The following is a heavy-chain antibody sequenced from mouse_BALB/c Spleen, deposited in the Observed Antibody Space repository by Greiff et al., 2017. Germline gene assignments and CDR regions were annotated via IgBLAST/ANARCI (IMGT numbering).Heavy chain of an antibody. D-gene: IGHD1-1*01. CDR2: IDPANGNT. V-gene: IGHV14-3*02. CDR1: GFNIKDTY. CDR3: TFRYGSSYGFAY. J-gene: IGHJ3*01. Sequence: EVQGVESGAELVKPGASVKLSCTASGFNIKDTYMHWVKQRPEQGLEWIGRIDPANGNTKYDPKFQGKATITADTSSNTAYLQLSSLTSEDTAVYYCTFRYGSSYGFAYWGQGTLVTVSA.